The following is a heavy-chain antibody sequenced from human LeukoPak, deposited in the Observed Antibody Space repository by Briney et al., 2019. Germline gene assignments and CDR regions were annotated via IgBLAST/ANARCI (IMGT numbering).Heavy chain of an antibody. V-gene: IGHV4-4*09. CDR3: ARHRYSGSPHFDY. Sequence: SETLSLTCTVSGGSISSYYWSWVRQPPGKGLEWIGYIYTSGSTNYNPSLKSRVTISVDTSKNQFSLKLSSVTAADTAVYYCARHRYSGSPHFDYWGQGTLVTVSS. D-gene: IGHD1-26*01. J-gene: IGHJ4*02. CDR2: IYTSGST. CDR1: GGSISSYY.